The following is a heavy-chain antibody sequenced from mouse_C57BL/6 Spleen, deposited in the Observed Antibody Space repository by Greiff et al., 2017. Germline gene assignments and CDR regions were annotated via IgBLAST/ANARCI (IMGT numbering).Heavy chain of an antibody. J-gene: IGHJ1*03. D-gene: IGHD2-1*01. CDR3: ARRDYGKGFIYWYFDV. V-gene: IGHV1-39*01. CDR1: GYSFTDYN. Sequence: VQLKQSGPELVKPGASVKISCKASGYSFTDYNMNWVKQSNGKSLEWIGVINPNYGTTSYNQKFKGKATLPVDQSSSTAYMQLNSLTSEDSAVXYCARRDYGKGFIYWYFDVWGTGTTVTVSS. CDR2: INPNYGTT.